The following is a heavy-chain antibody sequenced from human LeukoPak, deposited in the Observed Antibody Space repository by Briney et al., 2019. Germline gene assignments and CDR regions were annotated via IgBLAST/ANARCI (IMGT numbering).Heavy chain of an antibody. CDR1: GGSISSGGYS. CDR3: ARGTERASWFDP. Sequence: PSQTLSLTCAVSGGSISSGGYSWSWIRQPPGKGLEWIGYIYHSGSTYYSPSLKSRVTISVDTSKNQFSLKLSSVTAADTAVYYCARGTERASWFDPWGQGTLVTVSS. V-gene: IGHV4-30-2*01. J-gene: IGHJ5*02. D-gene: IGHD1-1*01. CDR2: IYHSGST.